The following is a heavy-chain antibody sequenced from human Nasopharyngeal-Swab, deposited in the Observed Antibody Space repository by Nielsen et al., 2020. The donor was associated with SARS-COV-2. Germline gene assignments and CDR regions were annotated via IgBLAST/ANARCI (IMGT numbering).Heavy chain of an antibody. CDR3: ARPRFVDIAMWFAFDI. Sequence: SDTLSPTFTSPVASISSYYWSWIRQPPGKGLEWIWYIYYSGSTNYNPSLKSLVTISVDTSKNQFSLKLSSVTAADTAVYYCARPRFVDIAMWFAFDIWGQGTMATVSS. CDR2: IYYSGST. D-gene: IGHD5-18*01. J-gene: IGHJ3*02. V-gene: IGHV4-59*08. CDR1: VASISSYY.